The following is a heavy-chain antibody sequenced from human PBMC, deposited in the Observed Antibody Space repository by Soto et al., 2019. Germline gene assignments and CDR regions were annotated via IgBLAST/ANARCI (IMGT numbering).Heavy chain of an antibody. D-gene: IGHD1-26*01. CDR2: IYPGDSDT. CDR1: GYSFPNYW. J-gene: IGHJ5*02. Sequence: GESLKISCKGSGYSFPNYWIGWVRQMPGKGLEWMGIIYPGDSDTRYSPSFQGQVTISADKSISTAYLQWSSLKASDSAMYFCARHFQLSGSSGFDPWGQGTLVTVSS. CDR3: ARHFQLSGSSGFDP. V-gene: IGHV5-51*01.